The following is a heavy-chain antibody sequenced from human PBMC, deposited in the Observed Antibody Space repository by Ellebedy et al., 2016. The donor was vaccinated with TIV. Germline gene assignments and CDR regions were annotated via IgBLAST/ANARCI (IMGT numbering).Heavy chain of an antibody. D-gene: IGHD1-26*01. CDR3: ASHRSGSYYGNWFDP. CDR1: GGSFSGYY. CDR2: INHSGST. Sequence: MPSETLSLTCAVYGGSFSGYYWSWIRQLPGKGLEWIGEINHSGSTNYNPSLNSRVTISVDTSKNQFSLKLSSVTAADTAVYYCASHRSGSYYGNWFDPWGQGTLVTVSS. V-gene: IGHV4-34*01. J-gene: IGHJ5*02.